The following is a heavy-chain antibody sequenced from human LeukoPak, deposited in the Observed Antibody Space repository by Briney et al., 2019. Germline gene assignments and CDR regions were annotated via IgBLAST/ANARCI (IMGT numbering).Heavy chain of an antibody. V-gene: IGHV3-30*18. CDR1: GFTFSSYG. J-gene: IGHJ6*02. D-gene: IGHD3-16*01. Sequence: GGSLRLSCAASGFTFSSYGMHWVRQAPGKGLEWVAVISYDGSNKYYADSVKGRFTISRDNSKNTLYLQMNSPRAEDTAVYYCAKDGYYDYVWGSFGSYYYYGMDVWGQGTTVTVSS. CDR2: ISYDGSNK. CDR3: AKDGYYDYVWGSFGSYYYYGMDV.